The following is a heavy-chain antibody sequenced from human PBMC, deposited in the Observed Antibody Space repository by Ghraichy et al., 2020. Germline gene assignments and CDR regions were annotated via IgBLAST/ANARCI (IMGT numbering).Heavy chain of an antibody. CDR2: INWNDGRP. Sequence: GGSLRLSCVASGFNFDDYGMYWVRQGPGKGLEWVSGINWNDGRPAYEYSVKGRFTISRANAKKSIYLQMKSLRAEDTAFYYCAREDSSGYPIDLWGQGTLVTVSS. D-gene: IGHD3-22*01. CDR1: GFNFDDYG. CDR3: AREDSSGYPIDL. J-gene: IGHJ5*02. V-gene: IGHV3-20*04.